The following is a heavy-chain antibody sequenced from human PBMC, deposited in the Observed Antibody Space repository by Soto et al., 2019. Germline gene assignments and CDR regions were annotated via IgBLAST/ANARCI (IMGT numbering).Heavy chain of an antibody. V-gene: IGHV3-33*01. D-gene: IGHD5-12*01. Sequence: QVQMVESGGGVVQPGTSLRLSCVASGFTFGRSGMHWVRQAPGGALEWVAIIWFDGSKKYYADSVKGRLTVSKDNSNNTLYLELDRLMGDDTAVYYCARDLNTGYIDYWGQGTLVTVSS. CDR1: GFTFGRSG. J-gene: IGHJ4*02. CDR3: ARDLNTGYIDY. CDR2: IWFDGSKK.